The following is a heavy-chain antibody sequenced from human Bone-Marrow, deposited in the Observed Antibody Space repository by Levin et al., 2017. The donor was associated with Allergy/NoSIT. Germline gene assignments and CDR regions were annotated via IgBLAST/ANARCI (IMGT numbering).Heavy chain of an antibody. D-gene: IGHD3-22*01. V-gene: IGHV3-23*01. CDR1: GFTFSNSA. CDR2: ISGSADST. CDR3: AKGYDSSGYYGYYYYAMDV. Sequence: SCAASGFTFSNSAMNWVRQAPGKGLEWVSAISGSADSTYYADSVKGRFTISRDNSNNTLFLRMNSLRAEDTAIYYCAKGYDSSGYYGYYYYAMDVWGQGTTVTVSS. J-gene: IGHJ6*02.